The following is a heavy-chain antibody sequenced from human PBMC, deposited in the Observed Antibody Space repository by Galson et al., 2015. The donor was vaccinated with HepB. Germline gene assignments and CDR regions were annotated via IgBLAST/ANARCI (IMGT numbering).Heavy chain of an antibody. Sequence: SLRLSCAASGFPFSNYWMSWVRQAPGKGLEWVANIKQDGSERYYVDSVKGRFTISRDHAKNSLYLQMNSLRVEDTAVYYCATSYSSGWYTQLWGQGTLVTVSS. V-gene: IGHV3-7*05. CDR3: ATSYSSGWYTQL. D-gene: IGHD6-19*01. CDR2: IKQDGSER. CDR1: GFPFSNYW. J-gene: IGHJ4*02.